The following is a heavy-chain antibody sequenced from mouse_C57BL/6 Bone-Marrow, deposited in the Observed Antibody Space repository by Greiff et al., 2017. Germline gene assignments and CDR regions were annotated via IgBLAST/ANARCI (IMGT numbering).Heavy chain of an antibody. J-gene: IGHJ3*01. Sequence: QVQLQQPGAELVRPGTSVKLFCKASGYTFTSYWMHWVKQRPGQGLEWIGVIAPSDSYTNYNQKFKGMATLTVDTSSSTAYMQLSSLTSEDTAVYYCARARVLLAWFAYWGRGTLVTVYA. CDR3: ARARVLLAWFAY. D-gene: IGHD1-1*01. CDR2: IAPSDSYT. V-gene: IGHV1-59*01. CDR1: GYTFTSYW.